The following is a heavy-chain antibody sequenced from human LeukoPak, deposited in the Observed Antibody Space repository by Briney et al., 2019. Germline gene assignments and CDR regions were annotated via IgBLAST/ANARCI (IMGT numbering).Heavy chain of an antibody. D-gene: IGHD6-13*01. CDR3: ARHDRIGPGIAAAGDAFDI. CDR1: GYSISSGYY. CDR2: IYYSGST. J-gene: IGHJ3*02. Sequence: SETLSLTCIVSGYSISSGYYWGWIRQPPGKGLEWIAYIYYSGSTNYNPSLKSRVTISVDTSKNQFSLKLSSVTAADTAVYYCARHDRIGPGIAAAGDAFDIWGQGTMVTVSS. V-gene: IGHV4-38-2*02.